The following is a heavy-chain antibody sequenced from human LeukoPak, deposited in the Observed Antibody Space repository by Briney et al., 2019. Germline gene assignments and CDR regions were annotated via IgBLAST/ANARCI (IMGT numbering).Heavy chain of an antibody. D-gene: IGHD3-10*01. CDR3: AREGYYGSGSPPSLYFDY. Sequence: GGSLRLSCAASGFPFRHYVIHWVRQAPGKGLEWVAVTSSDLNVKLYADSVKGRFTISRDNSRSTLYLQMNSLRPEDTAIYYCAREGYYGSGSPPSLYFDYWGQGTMVTVSS. J-gene: IGHJ4*02. CDR2: TSSDLNVK. CDR1: GFPFRHYV. V-gene: IGHV3-30-3*01.